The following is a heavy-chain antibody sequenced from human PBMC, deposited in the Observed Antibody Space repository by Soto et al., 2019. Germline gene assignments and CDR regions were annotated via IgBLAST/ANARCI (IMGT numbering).Heavy chain of an antibody. CDR3: ARAGRELLGGFDY. V-gene: IGHV3-33*01. J-gene: IGHJ4*02. D-gene: IGHD1-26*01. Sequence: QVQLVESGGGVVQPGRSLRLSCAASGFTFSSYGMHWVRQAPGKGLEWVAVIWYDGSNKYYADSVKGRFTISRDNSKNTLYLKMNSLRAEDTAVYYCARAGRELLGGFDYWGQGTLVTVSS. CDR2: IWYDGSNK. CDR1: GFTFSSYG.